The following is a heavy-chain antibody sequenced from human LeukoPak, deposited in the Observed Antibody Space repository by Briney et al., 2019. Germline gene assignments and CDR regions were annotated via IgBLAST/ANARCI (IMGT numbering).Heavy chain of an antibody. CDR1: GFSFSNYG. CDR3: WFDS. CDR2: IGGSDDRI. V-gene: IGHV3-23*01. Sequence: GGSLRLSCVASGFSFSNYGMTWVRQAPGRGLEWVSGIGGSDDRIEYAASVRGRFAISRDNSKNTLYLQMYICARRGKTGPHNWFDSWGQGNLVTVSS. J-gene: IGHJ5*01. D-gene: IGHD3-16*01.